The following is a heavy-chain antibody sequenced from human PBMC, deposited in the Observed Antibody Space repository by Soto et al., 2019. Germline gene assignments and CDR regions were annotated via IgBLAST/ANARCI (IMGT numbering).Heavy chain of an antibody. CDR1: GFTFSSYS. Sequence: EVQLVESGGGLVKPGGSLRLSCAASGFTFSSYSMNWVRQAPGKGLEWVSSISSSSSYIYYADSVKGRFTISRDNAKNSLYLQMNSLRAKDTAVYYCASHPRDSSGYWYYFDYWGQGTLVTVSS. CDR3: ASHPRDSSGYWYYFDY. D-gene: IGHD3-22*01. V-gene: IGHV3-21*01. J-gene: IGHJ4*02. CDR2: ISSSSSYI.